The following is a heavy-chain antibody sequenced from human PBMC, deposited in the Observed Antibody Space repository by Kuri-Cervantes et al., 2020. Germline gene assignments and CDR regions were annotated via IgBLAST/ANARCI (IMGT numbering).Heavy chain of an antibody. CDR2: ISWNSGSI. D-gene: IGHD1-26*01. CDR1: GFTFDDYA. CDR3: APSQSGSYSRFDY. V-gene: IGHV3-9*01. Sequence: GGSLRLSCAASGFTFDDYAMHWVRQAPGKGLEWVSGISWNSGSIGYADSVKGRFTISRDNAKNSLYLQMNSLRAEDTAVYYCAPSQSGSYSRFDYWGQGTLVTVSS. J-gene: IGHJ4*02.